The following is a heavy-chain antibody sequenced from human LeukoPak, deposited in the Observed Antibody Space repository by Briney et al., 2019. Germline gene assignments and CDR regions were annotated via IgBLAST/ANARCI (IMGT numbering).Heavy chain of an antibody. V-gene: IGHV3-53*01. CDR3: ARAAYDSNGFTANHDY. CDR1: GFTVSSNY. D-gene: IGHD3-22*01. Sequence: GGSLRLSCAASGFTVSSNYMSWVRQAPGKGLEWVSVLYSDGTTYYADSVKGRFTISRDNSKNTLYLQMNNLRAEDTAVYYCARAAYDSNGFTANHDYWGQGTLVTVSS. CDR2: LYSDGTT. J-gene: IGHJ4*02.